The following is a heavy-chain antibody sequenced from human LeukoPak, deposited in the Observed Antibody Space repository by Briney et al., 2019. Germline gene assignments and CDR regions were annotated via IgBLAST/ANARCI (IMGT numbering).Heavy chain of an antibody. CDR1: GFTFSDYY. CDR2: ISSSSSYT. V-gene: IGHV3-11*06. CDR3: ARFMVRDKLDY. D-gene: IGHD3-10*01. Sequence: GGSLRLSCAASGFTFSDYYMSWIRQAPGKGLEGVSYISSSSSYTNYADSVKGRFTISRDNAKNSLYLQMNSLRAEDTAVYYCARFMVRDKLDYWGQGTLVTVSS. J-gene: IGHJ4*02.